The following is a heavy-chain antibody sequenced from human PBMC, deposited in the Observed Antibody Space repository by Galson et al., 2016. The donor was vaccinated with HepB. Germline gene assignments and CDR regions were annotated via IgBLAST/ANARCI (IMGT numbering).Heavy chain of an antibody. CDR2: FYGGGTI. J-gene: IGHJ4*02. V-gene: IGHV3-53*01. CDR3: ARLRPEYNYDYDY. Sequence: SLRLSCAASGFTVSSNHMSWVRQAPGKGLEWVSVFYGGGTINYADSVKGRFTVSRENSENTLFLQMNSLRADDTAVYYCARLRPEYNYDYDYWGQGTLVTVSS. CDR1: GFTVSSNH. D-gene: IGHD5-18*01.